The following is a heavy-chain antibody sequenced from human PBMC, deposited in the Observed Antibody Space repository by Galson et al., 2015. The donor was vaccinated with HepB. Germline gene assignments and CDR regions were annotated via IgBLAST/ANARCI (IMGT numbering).Heavy chain of an antibody. CDR2: IYPGDSDT. D-gene: IGHD6-19*01. CDR1: GYTFTTYW. J-gene: IGHJ3*02. Sequence: QSGAEVKKPGESLKMSCEGSGYTFTTYWIAWVRQMPGKGLEWMGSIYPGDSDTRYSPSFQGQVTISADKSISTAYLQWSSLKASDTAMYHCARSIAVAGSTRAFDIWGQGTMVTVSS. CDR3: ARSIAVAGSTRAFDI. V-gene: IGHV5-51*03.